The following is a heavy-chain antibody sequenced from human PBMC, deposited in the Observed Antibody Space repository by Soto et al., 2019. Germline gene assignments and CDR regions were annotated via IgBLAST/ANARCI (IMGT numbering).Heavy chain of an antibody. J-gene: IGHJ5*02. Sequence: EVQLLESGGGLGQPGGSLRLSCAASGFTFSSYAMNWVRQAPGTGLEWVSTISGSGGNTYYADSVKGRFTISRDNSKNSLYLQMNSLRAEDTAVYYCAKGADWFDPWGQGTLVTVSS. V-gene: IGHV3-23*01. D-gene: IGHD3-16*01. CDR3: AKGADWFDP. CDR1: GFTFSSYA. CDR2: ISGSGGNT.